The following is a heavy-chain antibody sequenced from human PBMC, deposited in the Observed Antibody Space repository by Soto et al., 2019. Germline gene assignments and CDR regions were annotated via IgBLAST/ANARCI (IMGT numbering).Heavy chain of an antibody. Sequence: VGSLRLSCTASGLPHSRFAMMWVRQAPGKGLEWVSALYDLDGSFYAASVKGRFTTSSDSSKTTVYLQMNDLRPDDTAVYYCATWHEREHAYDVWGQGTTVTVSS. CDR3: ATWHEREHAYDV. J-gene: IGHJ3*01. CDR2: LYDLDGS. D-gene: IGHD1-1*01. CDR1: GLPHSRFA. V-gene: IGHV3-23*01.